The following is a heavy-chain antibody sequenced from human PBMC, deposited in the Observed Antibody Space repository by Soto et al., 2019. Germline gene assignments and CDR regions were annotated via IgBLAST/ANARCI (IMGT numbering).Heavy chain of an antibody. CDR3: AGVPVDIAEDYYYYGMDV. J-gene: IGHJ6*02. Sequence: SETLSLTCAVSGGSISSSNWWSWVRQPPGKGLEWIGEIYHSGSTNYNPSLKSRVTISVDKSKNQFSLKLSSVTAADTAVYYCAGVPVDIAEDYYYYGMDVWGQGTTVTVSS. D-gene: IGHD5-12*01. CDR1: GGSISSSNW. V-gene: IGHV4-4*02. CDR2: IYHSGST.